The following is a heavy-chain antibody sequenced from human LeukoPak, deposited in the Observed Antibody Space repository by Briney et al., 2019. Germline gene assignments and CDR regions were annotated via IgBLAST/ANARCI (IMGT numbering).Heavy chain of an antibody. CDR2: INPNSGGT. Sequence: GASVKVSCKASGYTFTGYYMHWVRQAPGQGLEWMGRINPNSGGTNYAQKFQGRVTMTRDTSISTAYMELSRLRSDDTAVYYCARVTMVRGGIRPGGVDDYWGQGTLVNVSS. D-gene: IGHD3-10*01. J-gene: IGHJ4*02. CDR1: GYTFTGYY. CDR3: ARVTMVRGGIRPGGVDDY. V-gene: IGHV1-2*06.